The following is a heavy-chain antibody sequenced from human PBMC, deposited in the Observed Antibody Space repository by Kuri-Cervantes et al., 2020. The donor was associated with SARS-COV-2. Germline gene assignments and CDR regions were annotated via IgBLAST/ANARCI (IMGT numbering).Heavy chain of an antibody. CDR2: IKQDGSEK. V-gene: IGHV3-7*03. D-gene: IGHD3-3*01. CDR3: AKEEPITIFGVVIMDGVDY. CDR1: GFTFSSYW. Sequence: GESLKISCAASGFTFSSYWMSWVHQAPGKGLEWVANIKQDGSEKYYVDSVKGRFTISRDNSKDTLYLQMNSLRAEDTAVYYCAKEEPITIFGVVIMDGVDYWGQGTLVTVSS. J-gene: IGHJ4*02.